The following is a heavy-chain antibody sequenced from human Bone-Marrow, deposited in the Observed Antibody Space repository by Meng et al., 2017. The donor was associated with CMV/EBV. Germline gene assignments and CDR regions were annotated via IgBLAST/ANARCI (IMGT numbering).Heavy chain of an antibody. D-gene: IGHD1-14*01. V-gene: IGHV4-39*07. CDR2: IYYSGST. CDR1: GGSISSSSYY. J-gene: IGHJ6*02. Sequence: SETLSLTCTVSGGSISSSSYYWGWIRQPPGKGLEWIGRIYYSGSTYYNPSLKSRVTISVDTSKNQFSLKLSSVTAADTAVYYCARGNGGTSDYYYYGMDVWGQGTTVTVSS. CDR3: ARGNGGTSDYYYYGMDV.